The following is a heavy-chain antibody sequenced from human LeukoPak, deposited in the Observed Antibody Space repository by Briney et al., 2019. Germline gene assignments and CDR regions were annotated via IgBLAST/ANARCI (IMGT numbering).Heavy chain of an antibody. CDR3: ARYGSGSPSY. Sequence: SETLSLTCAVYGGSFSGYYWSWIRQPPGKGLEWIGEINHSGSTNYNPSLKSRVTISVDTSKNQFSLKLSSVTAADTAVYYCARYGSGSPSYRGQGTLVTVSS. D-gene: IGHD3-10*01. CDR1: GGSFSGYY. CDR2: INHSGST. V-gene: IGHV4-34*01. J-gene: IGHJ4*02.